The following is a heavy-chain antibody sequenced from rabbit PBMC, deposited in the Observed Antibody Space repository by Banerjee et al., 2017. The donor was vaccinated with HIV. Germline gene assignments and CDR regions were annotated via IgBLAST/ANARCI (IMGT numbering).Heavy chain of an antibody. CDR3: AREPYSYGSLVL. V-gene: IGHV1S40*01. D-gene: IGHD6-1*01. J-gene: IGHJ4*01. Sequence: YASWAKGRFIMSRTSSTTVTLQMTSLTDADTATYFCAREPYSYGSLVLWGPGTLVTVS.